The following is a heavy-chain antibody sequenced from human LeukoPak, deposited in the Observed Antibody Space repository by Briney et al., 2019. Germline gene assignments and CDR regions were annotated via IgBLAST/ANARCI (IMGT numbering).Heavy chain of an antibody. J-gene: IGHJ4*02. CDR2: IYSGGNT. Sequence: GGSLRLSCATSGLTVSSDYMSWVRQAPGKGLEWVSLIYSGGNTHYADSVKGRFTISRDNSKNTLYLQMNGLRAEDTAVYYCARGAIDGWGQGTLVTVSS. CDR3: ARGAIDG. D-gene: IGHD3-22*01. V-gene: IGHV3-53*01. CDR1: GLTVSSDY.